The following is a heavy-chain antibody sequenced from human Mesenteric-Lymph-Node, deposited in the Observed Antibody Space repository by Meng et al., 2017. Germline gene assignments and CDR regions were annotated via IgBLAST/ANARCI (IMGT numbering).Heavy chain of an antibody. J-gene: IGHJ4*02. CDR3: AREHRVGSSLDY. Sequence: QVQLVQSGAEVMKPGASVKVSCKASGYTFTGSYIPWVRQAPGQGLEWMGWINPNSGVTNYAQKFQGRVTMTRDTSISTAYMELNTLRSDDTAVYYCAREHRVGSSLDYWGQGTLVTVSS. D-gene: IGHD6-6*01. CDR1: GYTFTGSY. V-gene: IGHV1-2*02. CDR2: INPNSGVT.